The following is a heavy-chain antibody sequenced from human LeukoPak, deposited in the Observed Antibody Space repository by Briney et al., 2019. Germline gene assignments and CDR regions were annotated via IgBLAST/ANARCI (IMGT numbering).Heavy chain of an antibody. CDR2: IWYDGSNK. Sequence: GGSLRLSCAASGFTFSSYGMHWVRQAPGKGLEWVAVIWYDGSNKYYADSVKGRFTISRDNSKNTLYLQMNSLRAEDTAVYYCAKEPRKYQLLYVPNWKKTTGALFDYWGQGTLVNVSS. J-gene: IGHJ4*02. CDR3: AKEPRKYQLLYVPNWKKTTGALFDY. D-gene: IGHD2-2*02. V-gene: IGHV3-33*06. CDR1: GFTFSSYG.